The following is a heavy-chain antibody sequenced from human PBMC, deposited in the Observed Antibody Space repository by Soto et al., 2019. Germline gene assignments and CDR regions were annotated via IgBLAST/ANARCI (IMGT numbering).Heavy chain of an antibody. CDR3: ARVAYCGGDCYRGFDP. D-gene: IGHD2-21*02. CDR1: GGSISSGGYS. J-gene: IGHJ5*02. Sequence: QLQLQESGSGLVKPSQTLSLTCAVSGGSISSGGYSWSWIRQPPGKGLEWIGYIYHSGSTYYNPSLKGRVTISVDRSKNQFSLKLGSVTAADTAVYYCARVAYCGGDCYRGFDPWGQGTLVTVSS. CDR2: IYHSGST. V-gene: IGHV4-30-2*01.